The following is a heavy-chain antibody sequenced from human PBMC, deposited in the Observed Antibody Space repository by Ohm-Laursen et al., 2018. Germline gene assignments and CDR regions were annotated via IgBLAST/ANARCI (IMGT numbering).Heavy chain of an antibody. V-gene: IGHV3-9*01. Sequence: SLRLSCSASGFTFSSYAMSWVRQAPGKGLEWVSGINWNSDSSGYADSVKGRFTISRDNVKSSLYLQMNSPRAEDTALYYCAKDMGPAALDPWGQGTLVTVSS. CDR2: INWNSDSS. CDR1: GFTFSSYA. CDR3: AKDMGPAALDP. J-gene: IGHJ5*02. D-gene: IGHD2-2*01.